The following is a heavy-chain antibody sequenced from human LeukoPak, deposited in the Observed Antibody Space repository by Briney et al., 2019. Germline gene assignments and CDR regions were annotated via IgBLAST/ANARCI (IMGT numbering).Heavy chain of an antibody. V-gene: IGHV4-4*02. D-gene: IGHD2-21*02. CDR1: GGSISSSNW. Sequence: SGTLSLTCAVSGGSISSSNWWSWVRQPPGKGLEWIGEIYHSGSTNYNPSLKSRVTISVDTSKNQFSLKLSSVTAADTAVYYCARRGAYCGGDCYPLFSDDYYYYGMDVWGQGTTVTVSS. CDR2: IYHSGST. CDR3: ARRGAYCGGDCYPLFSDDYYYYGMDV. J-gene: IGHJ6*02.